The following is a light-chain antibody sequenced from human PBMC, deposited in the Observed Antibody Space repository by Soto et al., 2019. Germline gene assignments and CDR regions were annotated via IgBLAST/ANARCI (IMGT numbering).Light chain of an antibody. CDR2: AAS. Sequence: IQLTQSPSSLSASVGDRVTITCRASQGISSYLAWYQHKPEKAPKLLVYAASTLQSVVPSRFSGGGSGTDFTLTISSLQPEDFATYYCQQFNSPLTFGGGTKVEIK. CDR3: QQFNSPLT. V-gene: IGKV1-9*01. J-gene: IGKJ4*01. CDR1: QGISSY.